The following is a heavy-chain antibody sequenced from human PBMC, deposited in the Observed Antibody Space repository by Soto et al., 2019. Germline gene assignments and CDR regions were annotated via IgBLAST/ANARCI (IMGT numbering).Heavy chain of an antibody. CDR3: AKDAPGSGWLSDY. J-gene: IGHJ4*02. CDR1: GFSFSIYG. D-gene: IGHD3-22*01. CDR2: FGGGGGGT. V-gene: IGHV3-23*01. Sequence: VGCLALASAASGFSFSIYGMSWVRQDPGKGLEWVSTFGGGGGGTSYADFVRGRFTISRDNSKNTLYLQMNSLTAEDTAVYYCAKDAPGSGWLSDYWGLGTLVTVSS.